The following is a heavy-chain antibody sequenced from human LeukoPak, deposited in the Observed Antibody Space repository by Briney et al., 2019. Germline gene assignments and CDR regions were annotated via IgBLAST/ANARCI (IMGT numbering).Heavy chain of an antibody. Sequence: SETLSLTCTVSGYSISSGYYWGWIRQPPGKGLERIGSIYHSGSTYYNPSLKSRVTISVDTSKNQFSLKLSSVTAADTAVYYCARCLPGQAEITMLQNWFDPWGQGTLVTVSS. V-gene: IGHV4-38-2*02. CDR1: GYSISSGYY. CDR3: ARCLPGQAEITMLQNWFDP. D-gene: IGHD3-10*01. J-gene: IGHJ5*02. CDR2: IYHSGST.